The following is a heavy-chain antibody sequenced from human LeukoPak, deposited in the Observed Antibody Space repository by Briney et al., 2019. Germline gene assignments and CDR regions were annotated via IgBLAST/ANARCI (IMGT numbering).Heavy chain of an antibody. CDR1: GFTFSSYG. Sequence: GGSLRLSCAASGFTFSSYGMHWVRQAPGKGLEWVAFIRYDGSNKYYADSVKGRFTISRGNSKNTLYLQMNSLRAEDTAVYYCARQSSTRVSGAFDIWGQGTMVTVSS. V-gene: IGHV3-30*02. CDR3: ARQSSTRVSGAFDI. D-gene: IGHD2-2*01. CDR2: IRYDGSNK. J-gene: IGHJ3*02.